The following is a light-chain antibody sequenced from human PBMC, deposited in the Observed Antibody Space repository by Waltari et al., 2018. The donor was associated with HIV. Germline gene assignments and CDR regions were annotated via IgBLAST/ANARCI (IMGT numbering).Light chain of an antibody. CDR3: LLFFGATRV. CDR1: EGAVTTKNY. J-gene: IGLJ2*01. Sequence: VVTQEPSLTVSPGGTIILTCGSSEGAVTTKNYAYWFQQKTGQPPTPLIHDTTQRHFWTPARVSGCLLGDKAALTLSGALSEDEGVYFCLLFFGATRVFGGGTMVTVL. V-gene: IGLV7-46*01. CDR2: DTT.